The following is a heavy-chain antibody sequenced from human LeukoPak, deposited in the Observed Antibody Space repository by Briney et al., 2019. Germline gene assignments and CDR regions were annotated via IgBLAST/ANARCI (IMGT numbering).Heavy chain of an antibody. CDR1: GGSFSGYY. Sequence: SETLSLTCAVYGGSFSGYYWSWIRQPPGKGLEWIGEINHSGSTNYNPSLKSRVTISVDTSKDQFSLKLSSVTAADTAVYYCARAYDSSGYYDAFDIWGQGTMVTVSS. D-gene: IGHD3-22*01. J-gene: IGHJ3*02. CDR2: INHSGST. CDR3: ARAYDSSGYYDAFDI. V-gene: IGHV4-34*01.